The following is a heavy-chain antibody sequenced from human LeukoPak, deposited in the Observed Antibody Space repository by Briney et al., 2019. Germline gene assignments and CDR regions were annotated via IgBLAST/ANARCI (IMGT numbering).Heavy chain of an antibody. D-gene: IGHD1-7*01. J-gene: IGHJ4*02. CDR2: IKPDGSEK. V-gene: IGHV3-7*01. Sequence: GGSLRLSCAASGFIFSNSWMTWVRQAPGKGLEWVANIKPDGSEKYYVGSVKGRFTISRDNAKNSLYLQMNSLRAEDTAVYYCARDDDWNYEDYWGQGTLVTVSS. CDR3: ARDDDWNYEDY. CDR1: GFIFSNSW.